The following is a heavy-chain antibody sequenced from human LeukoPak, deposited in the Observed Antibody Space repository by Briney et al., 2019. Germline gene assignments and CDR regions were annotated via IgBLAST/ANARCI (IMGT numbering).Heavy chain of an antibody. D-gene: IGHD1-1*01. J-gene: IGHJ3*02. V-gene: IGHV6-1*01. Sequence: SQTLSLTCAISGDSVSINSAAWNWIRQSPSRGLEWLGRTYYRSKWYNDYAVSVRSRITTNPDTSKNQFSLQLNSVTPEDTAVYYCARALANWNDLSHAFDIWGQGTVVTVSS. CDR1: GDSVSINSAA. CDR2: TYYRSKWYN. CDR3: ARALANWNDLSHAFDI.